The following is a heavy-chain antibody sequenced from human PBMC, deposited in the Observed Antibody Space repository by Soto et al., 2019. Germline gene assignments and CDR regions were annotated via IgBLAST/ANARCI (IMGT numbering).Heavy chain of an antibody. D-gene: IGHD2-21*02. Sequence: SVKVSCKASGGTFNKFAFSWVRQAPGQGFEWVGGIIPVFRSANYAQRFRGRITITADEYTSTVYLYLNDLRSDDTAVYYCARRYCASDNCPLFYYFVDLWGLGTTVTVSS. CDR2: IIPVFRSA. V-gene: IGHV1-69*13. J-gene: IGHJ6*02. CDR1: GGTFNKFA. CDR3: ARRYCASDNCPLFYYFVDL.